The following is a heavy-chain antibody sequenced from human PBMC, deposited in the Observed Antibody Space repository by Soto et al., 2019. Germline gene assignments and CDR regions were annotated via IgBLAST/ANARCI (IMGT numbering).Heavy chain of an antibody. CDR2: ISGSGGST. CDR3: AKEVQLERLPYYYGMDV. CDR1: GFTFSSYA. Sequence: GGSLILSCAASGFTFSSYAMSWVRQAPGKGLEWVSAISGSGGSTYYADSVKGRFTISRDNSKNTLYLQMNSLRAEDTAVYYCAKEVQLERLPYYYGMDVWGQGTTVTVSS. D-gene: IGHD1-1*01. V-gene: IGHV3-23*01. J-gene: IGHJ6*02.